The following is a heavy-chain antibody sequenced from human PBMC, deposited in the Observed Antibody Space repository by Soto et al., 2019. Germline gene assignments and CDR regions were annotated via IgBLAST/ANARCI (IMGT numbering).Heavy chain of an antibody. D-gene: IGHD3-16*01. CDR2: VTWNSVAT. Sequence: EVQLVESGGGLVQPGRSLRLSCTASGFIFDNHAMNWVRQAPGKGLEWVAGVTWNSVATGYADSVKGRFTISRDNAKNSLYLQMNSLSAEDTAVYFCVKEGGMKYFDFWGRGTVVTVSS. V-gene: IGHV3-9*01. CDR3: VKEGGMKYFDF. CDR1: GFIFDNHA. J-gene: IGHJ2*01.